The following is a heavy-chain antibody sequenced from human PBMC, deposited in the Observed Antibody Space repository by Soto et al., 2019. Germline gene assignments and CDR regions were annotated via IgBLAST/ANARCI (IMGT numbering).Heavy chain of an antibody. Sequence: HPGGSLRLSCAASGFTFSSYAMSWVRQAPGKGLEWVSAISGSGGSTYYADSVKGRFTISRDNSKNTLYLQMNSLRSEDTAVYYCARDPHYGDYAKYNWFDPWGQGTLVTVSS. CDR2: ISGSGGST. CDR1: GFTFSSYA. J-gene: IGHJ5*02. D-gene: IGHD4-17*01. CDR3: ARDPHYGDYAKYNWFDP. V-gene: IGHV3-23*01.